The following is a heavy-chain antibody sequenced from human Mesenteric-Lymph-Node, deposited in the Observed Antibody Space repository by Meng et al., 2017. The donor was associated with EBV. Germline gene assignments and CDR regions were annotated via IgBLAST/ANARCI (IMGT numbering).Heavy chain of an antibody. J-gene: IGHJ4*02. D-gene: IGHD3-3*01. CDR2: IYSGGST. CDR3: ARARPTMREYYFDY. V-gene: IGHV3-53*01. Sequence: EVQLVVSGGGLIRPGGSLGLSCAASGFTVSSNYMSWVRQAPGKGLEWVSVIYSGGSTNYADSVKGRFTISRDNSKNTLYLQMNSLRAEDTAVYYCARARPTMREYYFDYWGQGTLVTVSS. CDR1: GFTVSSNY.